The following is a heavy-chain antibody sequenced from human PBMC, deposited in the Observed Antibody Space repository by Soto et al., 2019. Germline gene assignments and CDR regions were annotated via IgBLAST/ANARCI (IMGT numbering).Heavy chain of an antibody. D-gene: IGHD2-15*01. CDR3: ARGTSIVH. CDR2: ISYDGSNK. J-gene: IGHJ4*02. CDR1: GFTFSSYG. Sequence: PGGSLRLSCAAPGFTFSSYGMHWVRQAPGKGLEWVAVISYDGSNKYYADSVKGRFTISRDNSKNTLYLQMNSLRAEDTAVYYCARGTSIVHWGQGTLVTVSS. V-gene: IGHV3-30*03.